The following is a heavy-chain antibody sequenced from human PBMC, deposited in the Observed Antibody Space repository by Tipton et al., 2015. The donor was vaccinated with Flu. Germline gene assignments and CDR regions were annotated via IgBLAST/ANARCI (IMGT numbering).Heavy chain of an antibody. CDR3: AREPAPIGSPKSDAFDV. V-gene: IGHV3-30*04. Sequence: SLRLSCAISGFTFSTYAMHWVRQAPGKGLEWVSFISYNGKNIYSADSVKGRFTISRDDSKNTLALQMNSLRTEDTTIYYCAREPAPIGSPKSDAFDVWGQGTKVTVS. CDR2: ISYNGKNI. CDR1: GFTFSTYA. D-gene: IGHD3-10*01. J-gene: IGHJ3*01.